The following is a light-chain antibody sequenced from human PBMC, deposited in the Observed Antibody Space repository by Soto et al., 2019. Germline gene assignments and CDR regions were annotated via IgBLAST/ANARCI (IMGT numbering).Light chain of an antibody. CDR3: QQRFNWPRFT. V-gene: IGKV3-11*01. CDR2: DAS. J-gene: IGKJ2*01. CDR1: QSVSSY. Sequence: EIVLTQSPATLSLSPGERATLSCRASQSVSSYLAWYQQKPGQAPRLLIYDASNRATGIPARFSGGGSGTDVTRTISILEPEDFAVYYCQQRFNWPRFTFGQGTKLEIK.